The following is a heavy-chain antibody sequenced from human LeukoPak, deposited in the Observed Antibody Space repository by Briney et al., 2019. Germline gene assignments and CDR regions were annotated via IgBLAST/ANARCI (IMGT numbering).Heavy chain of an antibody. CDR1: GFTFSSHW. V-gene: IGHV3-74*01. CDR3: TRDLGHCTGGTCFPSGPADY. CDR2: IDGDGNNT. D-gene: IGHD2-15*01. Sequence: GGSLRLSCAASGFTFSSHWMHWVRQAPGKGLVWVSLIDGDGNNTNYADSVKGRFVISRDNAKNTLFLQMSSLRADDTGVYYCTRDLGHCTGGTCFPSGPADYWGQGTLVTVSS. J-gene: IGHJ4*02.